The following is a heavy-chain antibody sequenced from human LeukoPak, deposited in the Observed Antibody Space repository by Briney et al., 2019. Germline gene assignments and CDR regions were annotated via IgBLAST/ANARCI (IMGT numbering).Heavy chain of an antibody. V-gene: IGHV3-30*02. Sequence: GGSLRLSCAASGFTFSSYGMHWVRQAPGKGLEWVAFIRYDGSNKYYADSVKGRFTISRDNSKNTLYLQMNSLRAEDTAVYYCAKDREKATIAGPYYFDYWGQGTLVTVSS. CDR3: AKDREKATIAGPYYFDY. CDR1: GFTFSSYG. CDR2: IRYDGSNK. D-gene: IGHD5-24*01. J-gene: IGHJ4*02.